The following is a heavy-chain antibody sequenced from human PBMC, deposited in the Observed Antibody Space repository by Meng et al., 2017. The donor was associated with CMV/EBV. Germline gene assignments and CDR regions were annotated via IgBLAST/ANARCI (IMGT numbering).Heavy chain of an antibody. V-gene: IGHV1-46*01. CDR1: GYTFTSYY. CDR3: ARAGGYDFWGGKPKYGMDV. CDR2: INPSGGST. D-gene: IGHD3-3*01. Sequence: ASVKVSCKASGYTFTSYYMHWVRQAPGQGLEWMGIINPSGGSTSYAQKFQGRVTMTRDTSTSTVYMKLSSLRSEDTAVYYCARAGGYDFWGGKPKYGMDVWGQGTTVTVSS. J-gene: IGHJ6*02.